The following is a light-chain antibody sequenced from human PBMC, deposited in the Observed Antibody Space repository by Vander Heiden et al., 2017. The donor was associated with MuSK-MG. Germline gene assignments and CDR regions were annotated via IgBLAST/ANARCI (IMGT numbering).Light chain of an antibody. CDR2: STS. CDR1: QSIPRY. J-gene: IGKJ2*01. V-gene: IGKV1-39*01. CDR3: QQSYSTPYT. Sequence: DVQMTQSPSSLSASVGDRVTITCRASQSIPRYLNWYQQKPGKAPKVVIYSTSSLQSGVKSRFSGSGYGSGTDFTLTISSLQPEDFATYYCQQSYSTPYTFGQGTKLEIK.